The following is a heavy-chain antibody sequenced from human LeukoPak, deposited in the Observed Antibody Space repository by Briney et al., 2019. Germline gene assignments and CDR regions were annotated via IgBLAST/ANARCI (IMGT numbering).Heavy chain of an antibody. D-gene: IGHD2-21*01. J-gene: IGHJ4*02. Sequence: WVRQAPGKGLEWVGFIRSKAYGGTTEYAASVKGRFTISRDDSKSIAYLQMNSLKTEDTAVYYCTNPAYCGGDCLLPFDYWGQGTLVTVSS. CDR3: TNPAYCGGDCLLPFDY. CDR2: IRSKAYGGTT. V-gene: IGHV3-49*02.